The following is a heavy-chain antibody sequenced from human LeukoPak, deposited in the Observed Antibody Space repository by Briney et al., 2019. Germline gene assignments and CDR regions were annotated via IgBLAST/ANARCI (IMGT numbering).Heavy chain of an antibody. CDR1: GGTFSSYA. D-gene: IGHD3-22*01. Sequence: PWASVKVSCKASGGTFSSYAISWVRQAPGQGLEWMGRIIPILGIANYAQKFQDRVTITADKSTSTAYMELSSLRSEDTAVYYCARGEEASSGPSYYFDYWGQGTLVTVSS. J-gene: IGHJ4*02. V-gene: IGHV1-69*04. CDR2: IIPILGIA. CDR3: ARGEEASSGPSYYFDY.